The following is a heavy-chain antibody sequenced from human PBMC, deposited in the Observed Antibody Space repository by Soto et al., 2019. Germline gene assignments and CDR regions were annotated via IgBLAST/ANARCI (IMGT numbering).Heavy chain of an antibody. V-gene: IGHV1-18*01. D-gene: IGHD5-18*01. CDR2: ISAYNGNT. Sequence: GASVKVSCKASGYTFASYGISWVRQAPGQGLEWMGWISAYNGNTNYAQKLQGRVTMTTDTSTSTAYMELRSLRSDDTAVYYCARGGGTWIQLWFDAFDIWGQGTMVTVSS. J-gene: IGHJ3*02. CDR3: ARGGGTWIQLWFDAFDI. CDR1: GYTFASYG.